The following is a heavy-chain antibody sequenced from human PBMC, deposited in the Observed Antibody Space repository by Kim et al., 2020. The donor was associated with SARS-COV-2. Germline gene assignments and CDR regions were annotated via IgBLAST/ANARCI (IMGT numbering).Heavy chain of an antibody. V-gene: IGHV1-46*01. CDR2: T. J-gene: IGHJ4*02. CDR3: ARRGGSYYYDY. Sequence: TSNAQKFKGRVPMTRDTTTSTVYMELSSLRSEDTAVYYCARRGGSYYYDYWGQGTLVTVSS. D-gene: IGHD1-26*01.